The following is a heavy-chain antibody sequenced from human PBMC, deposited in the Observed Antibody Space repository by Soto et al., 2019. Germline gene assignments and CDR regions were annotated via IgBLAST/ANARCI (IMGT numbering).Heavy chain of an antibody. CDR2: VYYSGST. J-gene: IGHJ4*02. D-gene: IGHD2-8*01. CDR1: GGSINRGQSY. V-gene: IGHV4-31*02. CDR3: ARGRHTMLTHHVAL. Sequence: SENLSLPWNFSGGSINRGQSYWNWIRQLPGKGPEWIGYVYYSGSTYYKPTLKSRMSITLDKPKNQFSLKLRSMTAADSAVVVCARGRHTMLTHHVALWGTGPLVT.